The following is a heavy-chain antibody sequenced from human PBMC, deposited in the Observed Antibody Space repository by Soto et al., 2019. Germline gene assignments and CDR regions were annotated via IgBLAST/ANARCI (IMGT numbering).Heavy chain of an antibody. D-gene: IGHD7-27*01. V-gene: IGHV4-4*07. CDR2: ISATGTT. J-gene: IGHJ3*01. CDR3: ARDQSGAADF. CDR1: CNSMRISY. Sequence: PSVTLSLTCPLICNSMRISYWNWIRQSAEKGLEWIGRISATGTTTYIPSLKSRITLSVDTSKNEFSLNLKFVTAADTAVYFCARDQSGAADFWGPGTLVT.